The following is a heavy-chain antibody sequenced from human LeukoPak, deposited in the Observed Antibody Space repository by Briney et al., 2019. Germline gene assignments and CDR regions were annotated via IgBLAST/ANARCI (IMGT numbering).Heavy chain of an antibody. CDR1: GGSISSYC. V-gene: IGHV4-59*01. J-gene: IGHJ4*02. D-gene: IGHD1-1*01. CDR3: ARGSTTYDY. Sequence: SETLSLACTVSGGSISSYCWSWIRQPPGKGLEWIGYIYYSGSTNYNPSLKSRVTISVEMSKTQFYLKLNSVTAADTAVYYCARGSTTYDYWGQGTLVTVSS. CDR2: IYYSGST.